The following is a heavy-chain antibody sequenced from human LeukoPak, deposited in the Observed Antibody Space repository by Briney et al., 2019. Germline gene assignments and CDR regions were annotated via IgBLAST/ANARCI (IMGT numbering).Heavy chain of an antibody. CDR3: ATALIGDYGIFDY. J-gene: IGHJ4*02. CDR2: MNPNSGNT. V-gene: IGHV1-8*03. CDR1: GYTFTSYD. D-gene: IGHD4-17*01. Sequence: GESLKISCMVSGYTFTSYDINWVRQATGQGLEWMGWMNPNSGNTGYAQKFQGRVTITRNTSISTAYMELSSLRSEDTAVYYCATALIGDYGIFDYWGQGTLVAVSS.